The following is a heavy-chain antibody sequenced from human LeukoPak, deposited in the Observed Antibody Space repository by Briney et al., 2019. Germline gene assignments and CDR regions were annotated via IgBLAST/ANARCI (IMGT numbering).Heavy chain of an antibody. D-gene: IGHD5-18*01. V-gene: IGHV2-5*02. CDR1: GFSLSTSGVA. CDR3: AHSEDTALVHDAFDI. CDR2: IYWDDDN. Sequence: SGPTLVNPTQTLTLTCTFSGFSLSTSGVAVGWIRQPPGKALEWLALIYWDDDNRYSPSRKSRLSITKDTSKNQVVLTMTNMDPVDTATYYCAHSEDTALVHDAFDIWGQGTMVTVSS. J-gene: IGHJ3*02.